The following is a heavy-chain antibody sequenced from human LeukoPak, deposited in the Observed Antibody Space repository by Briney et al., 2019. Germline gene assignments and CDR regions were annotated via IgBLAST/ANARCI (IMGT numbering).Heavy chain of an antibody. J-gene: IGHJ5*02. CDR1: GGTFSSYA. V-gene: IGHV1-69*06. CDR3: ARVGSGSYYNGLYNWFDP. Sequence: RASVKVSCKASGGTFSSYAISWVRQAPGQGLEWMGGIIPIFGTANYAQKFQGRVTITADKSTSTAYMELSSLRSEDTAVYYCARVGSGSYYNGLYNWFDPWGQGTLVTVSS. CDR2: IIPIFGTA. D-gene: IGHD3-10*01.